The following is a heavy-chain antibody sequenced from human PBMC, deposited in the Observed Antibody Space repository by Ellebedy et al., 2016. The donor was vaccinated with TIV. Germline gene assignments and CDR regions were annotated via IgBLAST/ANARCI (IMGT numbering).Heavy chain of an antibody. D-gene: IGHD6-19*01. V-gene: IGHV4-39*01. J-gene: IGHJ4*02. CDR1: GGSISSSSFY. CDR2: IYYSGST. Sequence: MPSETLSLTCTVSGGSISSSSFYWGWIRQPPGKGLEWIGSIYYSGSTYYNPSLKSRVTISVDTSKNQFPRKLSPVTAADTAVYYCARTPRLPVYSSHFDYWGQGTLVTVSS. CDR3: ARTPRLPVYSSHFDY.